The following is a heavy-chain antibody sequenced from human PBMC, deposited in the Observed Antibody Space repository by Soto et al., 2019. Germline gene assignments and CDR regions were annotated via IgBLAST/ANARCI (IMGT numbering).Heavy chain of an antibody. V-gene: IGHV1-69*13. D-gene: IGHD1-26*01. J-gene: IGHJ6*02. CDR2: IIPILGTT. Sequence: SVELSCKASGGTFSSCASSWVRQAPGQGLEWMGGIIPILGTTNYAQKFQGRVTITADESTSTAYMELSSLRSDDTAVYYCARAASGSYLYHYYFGMDVWGQGTTVTVSS. CDR3: ARAASGSYLYHYYFGMDV. CDR1: GGTFSSCA.